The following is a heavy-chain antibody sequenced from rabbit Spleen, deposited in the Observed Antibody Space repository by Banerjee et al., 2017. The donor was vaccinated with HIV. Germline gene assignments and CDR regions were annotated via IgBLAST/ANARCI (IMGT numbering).Heavy chain of an antibody. CDR1: GFSFDSNYY. CDR3: ARDLPDIIGWNFGF. CDR2: IYAGNSDNA. Sequence: QSLEESGGDLVKPEGSLTLTCTASGFSFDSNYYMCWVRQAPGKGLEWIACIYAGNSDNAYYANWAKGRFTVSKTSSTTVTLQMTSLTVADTATYFCARDLPDIIGWNFGFWGQGTLVTVS. J-gene: IGHJ3*01. D-gene: IGHD1-1*01. V-gene: IGHV1S40*01.